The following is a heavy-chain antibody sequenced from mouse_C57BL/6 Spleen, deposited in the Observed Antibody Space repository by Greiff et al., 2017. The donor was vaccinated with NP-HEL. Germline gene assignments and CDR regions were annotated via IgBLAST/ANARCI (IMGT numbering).Heavy chain of an antibody. J-gene: IGHJ4*01. V-gene: IGHV1-19*01. Sequence: VQLRQSGPVLVKPGASVKMSCKASGYTFTDYYMNWVKQSHGKSLEWIGVINPYNGGTSSNQKFKGKATLTVDKSSSTAYMELNSLTSEDSAVYYCANSYYDYDGYAMDYWGQGTSVTVSS. CDR2: INPYNGGT. CDR1: GYTFTDYY. D-gene: IGHD2-4*01. CDR3: ANSYYDYDGYAMDY.